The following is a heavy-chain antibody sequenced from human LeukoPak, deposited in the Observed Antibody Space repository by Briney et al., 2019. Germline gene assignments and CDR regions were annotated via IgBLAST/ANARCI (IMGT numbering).Heavy chain of an antibody. J-gene: IGHJ4*02. V-gene: IGHV1-8*03. CDR2: MNPNSGNT. CDR3: ARRKYSAYELFDY. Sequence: ASVKVSCKASGYTFTNYDINWVRQATGQGLEWMGWMNPNSGNTGYAQKFQGRVTITRNTSISTAYMELSSLRSEDTAVYYCARRKYSAYELFDYWGQGTLVTVSS. CDR1: GYTFTNYD. D-gene: IGHD5-12*01.